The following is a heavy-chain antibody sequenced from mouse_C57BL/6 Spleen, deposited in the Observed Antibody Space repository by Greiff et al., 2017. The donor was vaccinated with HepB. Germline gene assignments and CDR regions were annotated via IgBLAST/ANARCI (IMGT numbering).Heavy chain of an antibody. V-gene: IGHV14-3*01. Sequence: EVQRVESVAELVRPGASVKLSCTASGFNIKNTYMHWVKQRPEQGLEWIGRIDPANGNTKYAPKFQGKATITADTSSNTAYLQLSSLTSEDTAIYYCARHDYDGDWYFDVWGTGTTVTVSS. CDR1: GFNIKNTY. D-gene: IGHD2-4*01. J-gene: IGHJ1*03. CDR2: IDPANGNT. CDR3: ARHDYDGDWYFDV.